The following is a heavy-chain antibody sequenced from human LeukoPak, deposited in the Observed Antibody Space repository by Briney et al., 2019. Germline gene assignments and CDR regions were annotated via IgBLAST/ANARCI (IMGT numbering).Heavy chain of an antibody. J-gene: IGHJ4*02. V-gene: IGHV3-48*01. CDR1: GFTFSSYS. CDR2: ISSSSTI. D-gene: IGHD7-27*01. CDR3: AKDGGLWVSAHWGDS. Sequence: GGSLRLSCAASGFTFSSYSMNWVRQAPGKGLEWVSYISSSSTIYYADSVKGRFTISRDNAKNSLYLQMNSLRAEDTAVYYCAKDGGLWVSAHWGDSWGRGTLVTVSS.